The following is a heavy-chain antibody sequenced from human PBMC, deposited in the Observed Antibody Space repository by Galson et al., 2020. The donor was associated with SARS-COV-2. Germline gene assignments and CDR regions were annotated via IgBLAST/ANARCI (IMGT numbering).Heavy chain of an antibody. J-gene: IGHJ4*02. CDR1: GFTFSSYS. CDR3: ARDSREWEPLFDY. D-gene: IGHD1-26*01. Sequence: GSLRLSCAASGFTFSSYSMNWVRQAPGKGLEWVSSISSSSSYIYYADSVKGRFTISRDNAKNSLYLQMNSLRAEDTAVYYCARDSREWEPLFDYWGQGTLVTVSS. V-gene: IGHV3-21*01. CDR2: ISSSSSYI.